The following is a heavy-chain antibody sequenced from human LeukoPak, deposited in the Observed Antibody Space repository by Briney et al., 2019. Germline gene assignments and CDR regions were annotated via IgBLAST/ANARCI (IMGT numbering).Heavy chain of an antibody. J-gene: IGHJ4*02. CDR2: IKQDGGEK. D-gene: IGHD2-2*01. CDR1: GFTFSNYW. V-gene: IGHV3-7*05. Sequence: GGSLRLSCAASGFTFSNYWMTWLRQAPGRGLEWVASIKQDGGEKYYVDSVMGRFTISKDNAKNSLYLQMNSLRVDDTAVYYCTRDMHSSFDYWGQGTLVSVSS. CDR3: TRDMHSSFDY.